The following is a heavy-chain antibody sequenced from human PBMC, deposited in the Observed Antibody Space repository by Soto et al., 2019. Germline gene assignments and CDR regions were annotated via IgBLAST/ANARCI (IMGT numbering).Heavy chain of an antibody. D-gene: IGHD2-2*02. Sequence: SETLSLTCTVSGGSISSGDYYWSWIRQPPGKGLEWIGYIYYSGSTYYNPSLKSRVTISVDTSKNQFSLKLSSVTAADTAVYYCARARGGYCSSTSCYITGWFDPWGQGTLVTVSS. J-gene: IGHJ5*02. V-gene: IGHV4-30-4*01. CDR1: GGSISSGDYY. CDR2: IYYSGST. CDR3: ARARGGYCSSTSCYITGWFDP.